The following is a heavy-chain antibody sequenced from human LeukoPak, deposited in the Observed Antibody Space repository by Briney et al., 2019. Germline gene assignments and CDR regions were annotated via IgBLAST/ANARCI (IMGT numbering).Heavy chain of an antibody. CDR2: FFSSGST. D-gene: IGHD2-21*01. V-gene: IGHV4-28*01. CDR1: GYSINSGNW. J-gene: IGHJ4*02. CDR3: ARRAAIENYFDY. Sequence: PSETLSLTCTVSGYSINSGNWWGWIRQPPGKGLEWIGHFFSSGSTYCNPSLKSRITMSVDTSRNQFSLKLSSVTAVDTAVYYCARRAAIENYFDYWGQGTLVTVSS.